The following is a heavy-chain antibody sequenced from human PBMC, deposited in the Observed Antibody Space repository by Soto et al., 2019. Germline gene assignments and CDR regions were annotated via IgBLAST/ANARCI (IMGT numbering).Heavy chain of an antibody. J-gene: IGHJ6*02. CDR2: IYYSGST. CDR1: GGSISSGGYY. Sequence: SETLSLTCTVSGGSISSGGYYWSWIRQHPGKGLEWIGYIYYSGSTYYNPSLKSRVTISVDTSKNQFSLKLSSVTAADTAVYYCARRRITMGMDVWGQGTTVTVSS. D-gene: IGHD3-10*01. V-gene: IGHV4-31*03. CDR3: ARRRITMGMDV.